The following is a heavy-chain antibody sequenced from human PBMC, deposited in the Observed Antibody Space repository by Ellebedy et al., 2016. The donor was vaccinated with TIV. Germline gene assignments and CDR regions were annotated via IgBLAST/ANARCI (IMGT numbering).Heavy chain of an antibody. D-gene: IGHD2-8*02. V-gene: IGHV3-23*01. CDR2: ICSSGSCT. J-gene: IGHJ5*02. CDR1: GFTFSSYA. CDR3: AKTGGDAGGVSNNWLDH. Sequence: GESLKISCAASGFTFSSYAMSWVRQAPGKGLEWLAAICSSGSCTYYSDSVSGRLILSRDNSKDTLFLQVNNVSAEDTAIYYCAKTGGDAGGVSNNWLDHWGQGSLVTVSS.